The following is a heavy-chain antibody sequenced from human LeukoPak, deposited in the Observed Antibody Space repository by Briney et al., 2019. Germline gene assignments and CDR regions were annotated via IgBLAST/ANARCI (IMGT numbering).Heavy chain of an antibody. Sequence: SETLSLTCAVPGYSIRSGHFWGWIRQPPGKGLEWIGNIHHSGSTFYNPSLKSRVTISVDTSKNQFSLKLSSVTAADTAVYYCARDHLYCGSDCYPYDYWGQGTLVTVSS. CDR1: GYSIRSGHF. V-gene: IGHV4-38-2*02. CDR2: IHHSGST. CDR3: ARDHLYCGSDCYPYDY. J-gene: IGHJ4*02. D-gene: IGHD2-21*02.